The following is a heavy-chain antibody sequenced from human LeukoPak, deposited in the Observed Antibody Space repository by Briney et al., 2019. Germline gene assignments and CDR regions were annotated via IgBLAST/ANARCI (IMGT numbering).Heavy chain of an antibody. V-gene: IGHV1-69*13. D-gene: IGHD6-6*01. CDR3: ARRGIAARLDAFDI. CDR2: IIPIFGTA. CDR1: GGTFSSYA. Sequence: SVKVSCKASGGTFSSYAISWVRQAPGQGLEWMGGIIPIFGTANYAQKFQGRVTITADESTSTAYMELSSLRSEDTAVYYCARRGIAARLDAFDIWGQGTMVTVSS. J-gene: IGHJ3*02.